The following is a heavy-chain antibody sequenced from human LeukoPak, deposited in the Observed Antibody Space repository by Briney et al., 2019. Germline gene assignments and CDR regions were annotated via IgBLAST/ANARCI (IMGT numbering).Heavy chain of an antibody. D-gene: IGHD3-22*01. Sequence: SETLSLTCAVYGGSFSGYYWSWIRQPPGKGLEWIGEINHSGSTNYNPSLKSRVTISVDTSKNQFSLKLSSVTAADTAVYYCARHRKYYYDSRGAFDIWGQGTMVTVSS. J-gene: IGHJ3*02. CDR2: INHSGST. V-gene: IGHV4-34*01. CDR1: GGSFSGYY. CDR3: ARHRKYYYDSRGAFDI.